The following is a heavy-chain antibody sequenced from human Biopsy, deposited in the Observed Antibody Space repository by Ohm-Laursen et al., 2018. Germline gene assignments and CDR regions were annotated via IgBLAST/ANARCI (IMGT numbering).Heavy chain of an antibody. D-gene: IGHD3-3*01. CDR1: GYTFNNYG. Sequence: GASVKVSCKASGYTFNNYGISWVRQAPGQGLEWMGGISPYNGDTDYAQKLQGRVTMTTDTSKSTAYMDLRSLRSDDTAVYYCARDRWPHVTLLGLVVFVFWGQGTLVIVSS. V-gene: IGHV1-18*01. J-gene: IGHJ4*02. CDR2: ISPYNGDT. CDR3: ARDRWPHVTLLGLVVFVF.